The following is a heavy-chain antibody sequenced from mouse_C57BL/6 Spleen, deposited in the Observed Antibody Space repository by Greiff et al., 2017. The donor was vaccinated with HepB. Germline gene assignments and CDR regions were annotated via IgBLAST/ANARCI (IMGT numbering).Heavy chain of an antibody. J-gene: IGHJ1*03. CDR2: IDPNSGGT. V-gene: IGHV1-72*01. Sequence: QVQLKQPGAELVKPGASVKLSCKASGYTFTSYWMHWVKQRPGRGLEWIGRIDPNSGGTKYNEKFKSKATLTVDKPSSTAYMQLSSLTSEDSAVYYCARDGYYGSSYWYFDVWGTGTTVTVSS. D-gene: IGHD1-1*01. CDR3: ARDGYYGSSYWYFDV. CDR1: GYTFTSYW.